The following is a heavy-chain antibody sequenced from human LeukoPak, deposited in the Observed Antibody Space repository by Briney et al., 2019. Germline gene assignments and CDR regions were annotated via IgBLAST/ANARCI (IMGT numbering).Heavy chain of an antibody. V-gene: IGHV4-59*01. CDR2: IYYSGST. CDR3: ARDSVGTLDY. Sequence: ASETLSLTCTVSGGSISSYYWSWIRQPPGKGLEWIGYIYYSGSTNYNPSLKSRVTISVDTSKNQFSLKLSSVTAADTAVYFCARDSVGTLDYWGQGTLVTVSS. CDR1: GGSISSYY. D-gene: IGHD3-10*01. J-gene: IGHJ4*02.